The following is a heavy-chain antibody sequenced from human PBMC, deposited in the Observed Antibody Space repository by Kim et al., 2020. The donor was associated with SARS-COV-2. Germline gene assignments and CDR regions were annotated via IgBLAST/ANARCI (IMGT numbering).Heavy chain of an antibody. CDR2: ISTGGDSA. J-gene: IGHJ6*02. CDR1: GFTFRIYA. Sequence: GGSLRLSCVASGFTFRIYAMSWVRQAPGKGLEWVSTISTGGDSAYYVDSMKGRFTISRDNSKNTVFLQMNSLRAEDTAMYYCARGFARGGMDVWGQGTTVTVSS. CDR3: ARGFARGGMDV. D-gene: IGHD3-10*01. V-gene: IGHV3-23*01.